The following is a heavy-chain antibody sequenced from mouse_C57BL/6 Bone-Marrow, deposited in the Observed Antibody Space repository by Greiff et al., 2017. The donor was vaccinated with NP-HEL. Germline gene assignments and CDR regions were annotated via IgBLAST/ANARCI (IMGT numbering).Heavy chain of an antibody. V-gene: IGHV5-6*01. CDR2: ISSGGSYT. J-gene: IGHJ3*01. CDR1: GFTFSSYG. D-gene: IGHD1-1*01. CDR3: ARQGTTVVAPGAY. Sequence: EVMLVESGGDLVKPGGSLKLSCAASGFTFSSYGMSWVRQTPDKRLEWVATISSGGSYTYYPDSVKGRFTISRDNAKNTLYLQMSRLKSEDTAMYYCARQGTTVVAPGAYWGQGTLVTVSA.